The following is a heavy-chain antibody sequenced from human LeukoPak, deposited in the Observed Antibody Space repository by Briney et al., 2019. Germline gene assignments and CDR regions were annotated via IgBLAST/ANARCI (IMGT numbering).Heavy chain of an antibody. CDR3: ATGQGNGWIPVFVS. J-gene: IGHJ4*02. Sequence: SETLSLTCTVSVGSIRTSSSYWGWIRQPPGKGLEWIGILSDSGSTFYNPSLKSRVTMSVDTSQNQFSLRLSSVTAADTAVFPWATGQGNGWIPVFVSWGQGTLVTFSS. V-gene: IGHV4-39*01. CDR1: VGSIRTSSSY. CDR2: LSDSGST. D-gene: IGHD6-19*01.